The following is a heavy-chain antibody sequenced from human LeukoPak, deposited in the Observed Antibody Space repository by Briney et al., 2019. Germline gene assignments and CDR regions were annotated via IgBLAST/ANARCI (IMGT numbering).Heavy chain of an antibody. CDR3: AKDNGYYGTGSYTYGMDV. CDR2: ISWNSGSI. D-gene: IGHD3-10*01. V-gene: IGHV3-9*01. Sequence: PGGSLRLSCAASGFTLDDYAMHWVRQAPGKGLEWVSGISWNSGSIGYADSVKGRFTISRDNAKNSLYLQMNSLRAEDTALYYCAKDNGYYGTGSYTYGMDVWGQGTTVTVSS. J-gene: IGHJ6*02. CDR1: GFTLDDYA.